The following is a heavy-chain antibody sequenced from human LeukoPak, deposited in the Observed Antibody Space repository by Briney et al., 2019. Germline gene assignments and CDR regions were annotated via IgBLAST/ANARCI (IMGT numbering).Heavy chain of an antibody. CDR3: ARDSGYSYGYDYYYYGMDV. D-gene: IGHD5-18*01. CDR2: ISSSSYI. V-gene: IGHV3-21*01. J-gene: IGHJ6*02. CDR1: GFTFSSYG. Sequence: GGSLRLSCAASGFTFSSYGMHWVRQAPGKGLEWVSSISSSSYIYYADSVKGRFTISRDNAKNSLYLQMNSLRAEDTAVYYCARDSGYSYGYDYYYYGMDVWGQGTTVTVSS.